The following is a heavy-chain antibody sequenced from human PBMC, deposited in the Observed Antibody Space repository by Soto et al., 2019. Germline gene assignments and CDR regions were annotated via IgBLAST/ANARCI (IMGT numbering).Heavy chain of an antibody. J-gene: IGHJ5*02. Sequence: PGGSLRLSCAASGFTFRSFWMHWVRQAPGKGLEWVSRASPDGTSTSYADSVKGRFTISRDNAKNTLFMQMNSLRAEDTAVYYCKTNGSGDYFFFDTWGQGTLVTVSS. CDR3: KTNGSGDYFFFDT. CDR2: ASPDGTST. D-gene: IGHD4-17*01. CDR1: GFTFRSFW. V-gene: IGHV3-74*01.